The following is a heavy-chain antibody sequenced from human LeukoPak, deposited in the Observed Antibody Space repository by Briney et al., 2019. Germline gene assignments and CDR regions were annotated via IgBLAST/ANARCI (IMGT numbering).Heavy chain of an antibody. V-gene: IGHV1-2*02. CDR3: ARVHGYCSSTSCYPDTNFDY. Sequence: ASVKVSCKASGYTFTGYYMHWVRQAPGQGLEWMGWIKPNSGGTNYAQKFQGRVTMTRDTSISTAYMELSRLRSDDTAVYYCARVHGYCSSTSCYPDTNFDYWGQGTLVTVSS. D-gene: IGHD2-2*01. CDR2: IKPNSGGT. J-gene: IGHJ4*02. CDR1: GYTFTGYY.